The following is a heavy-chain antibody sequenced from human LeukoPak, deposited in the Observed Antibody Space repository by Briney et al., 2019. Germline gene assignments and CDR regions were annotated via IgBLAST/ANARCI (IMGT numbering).Heavy chain of an antibody. J-gene: IGHJ4*02. Sequence: GGPLRLSCEASGFTVSSNYMSWVRQATGKGLEWVSVIYSGGSTYYADSVKGRFTISRDNSKNTLYLQMNSLRAEDTAVYYCAGGYYFDYWGQGTLVTVSS. D-gene: IGHD3-10*01. CDR2: IYSGGST. CDR3: AGGYYFDY. V-gene: IGHV3-66*02. CDR1: GFTVSSNY.